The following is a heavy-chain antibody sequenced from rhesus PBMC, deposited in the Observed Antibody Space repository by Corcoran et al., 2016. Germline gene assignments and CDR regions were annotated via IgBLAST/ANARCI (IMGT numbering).Heavy chain of an antibody. J-gene: IGHJ4*01. V-gene: IGHV4-106*01. CDR2: IYVSGGGN. CDR1: GGSISDDYY. CDR3: ARPYVEYCTGSGCYGFDY. Sequence: QVQLQESGPGLVKPSETLSLTCAVSGGSISDDYYWSWIRQPPGKGLEWIWYIYVSGGGNNYNPSLKNRVTISRDTSKNQFSLKLSSVTAADTAVYYCARPYVEYCTGSGCYGFDYWGQGVLVTVSS. D-gene: IGHD2-21*01.